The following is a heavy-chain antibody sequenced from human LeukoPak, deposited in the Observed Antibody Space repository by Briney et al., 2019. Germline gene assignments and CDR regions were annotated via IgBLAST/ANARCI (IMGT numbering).Heavy chain of an antibody. CDR1: GFTFNNYV. CDR3: TRDSIMGVPDYFDY. V-gene: IGHV3-30*04. D-gene: IGHD1-26*01. CDR2: MSIDGNIK. J-gene: IGHJ4*02. Sequence: GGSLRLSCAASGFTFNNYVMHWVRQAPGKGLEWVAVMSIDGNIKLYADSVRGRFTISRDNSRNTLYLQLNSLRAEDTAVYYCTRDSIMGVPDYFDYWGQGTLVAVSS.